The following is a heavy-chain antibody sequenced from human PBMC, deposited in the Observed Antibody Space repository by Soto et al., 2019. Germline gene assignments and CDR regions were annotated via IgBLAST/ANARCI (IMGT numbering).Heavy chain of an antibody. Sequence: RLSCAASGYTFDDYAMHWVRQAPGKGLEWVSGISWNSGSIGYADSVKGRFTISRDNAKNSLYLQMNSLRAEDTALYYCAKDRGYSYGYIYGMDVWGQGTTVTVSS. V-gene: IGHV3-9*01. D-gene: IGHD5-18*01. J-gene: IGHJ6*02. CDR1: GYTFDDYA. CDR2: ISWNSGSI. CDR3: AKDRGYSYGYIYGMDV.